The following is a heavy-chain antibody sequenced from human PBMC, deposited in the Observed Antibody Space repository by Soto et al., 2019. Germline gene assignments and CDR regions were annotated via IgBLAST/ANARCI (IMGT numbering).Heavy chain of an antibody. CDR3: ARHHDYVWGTYRWALDY. D-gene: IGHD3-16*02. CDR1: GYSITSGYY. V-gene: IGHV4-38-2*01. J-gene: IGHJ4*02. CDR2: IYHSGST. Sequence: SETLSLTCAVSGYSITSGYYWGWIRQPPGKGLEWIGSIYHSGSTYYNPSLKSRVTISVDTSKNQFSLKLSSVTAADTAVYYCARHHDYVWGTYRWALDYWGQGTVVTVSS.